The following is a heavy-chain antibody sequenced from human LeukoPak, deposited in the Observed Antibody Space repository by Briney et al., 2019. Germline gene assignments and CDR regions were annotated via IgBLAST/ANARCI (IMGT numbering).Heavy chain of an antibody. CDR1: GYTFTGSY. V-gene: IGHV1-2*02. D-gene: IGHD1-1*01. J-gene: IGHJ4*02. CDR2: ISPASGAT. CDR3: LNEHGG. Sequence: GSVRVSCKASGYTFTGSYMHWVRQAPGQGFEWIGWISPASGATKYAQNFQGRVTLPTDTSITTAYMELSSLTSDDTASYYCLNEHGGWGQGTPVTVSS.